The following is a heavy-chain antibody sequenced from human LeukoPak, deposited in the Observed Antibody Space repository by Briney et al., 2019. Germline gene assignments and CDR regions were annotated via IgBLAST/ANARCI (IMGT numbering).Heavy chain of an antibody. CDR2: IYYSGST. J-gene: IGHJ4*02. V-gene: IGHV4-39*01. Sequence: SETLSLTCTVSGDSISSSSYYWGWIRQPPGKGLEWIGSIYYSGSTYYNPSLKSRVTISVDTSKNQFSLKLSSVTAADTAVYYCARLGFQDGYNSWGQGTLVTVSS. D-gene: IGHD5-24*01. CDR1: GDSISSSSYY. CDR3: ARLGFQDGYNS.